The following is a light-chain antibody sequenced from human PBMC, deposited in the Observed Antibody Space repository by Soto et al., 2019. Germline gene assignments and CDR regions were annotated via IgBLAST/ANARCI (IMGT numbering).Light chain of an antibody. J-gene: IGLJ1*01. CDR2: DDS. CDR1: NIGSKS. CDR3: QVWDSSSDHYD. V-gene: IGLV3-21*02. Sequence: LIQPRSVSVDTGLTARITCRGNNIGSKSVHWYQQKPGQAPVLVVYDDSDRPSGIPERFSGSNSGNTATLTISRVEAGDEADYYCQVWDSSSDHYDFGTGTKVTVL.